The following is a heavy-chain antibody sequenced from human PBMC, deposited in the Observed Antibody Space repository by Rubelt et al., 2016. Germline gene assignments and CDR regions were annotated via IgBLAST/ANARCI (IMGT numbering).Heavy chain of an antibody. J-gene: IGHJ4*02. D-gene: IGHD6-6*01. Sequence: QAPGQGLEWMGWINTNTGNPTYAQGFTGRFVFSLDTSVSTAYLQISSLKAEDTAVYYCARDNIEYSSSFGYWGQGTLVTVSS. CDR2: INTNTGNP. V-gene: IGHV7-4-1*02. CDR3: ARDNIEYSSSFGY.